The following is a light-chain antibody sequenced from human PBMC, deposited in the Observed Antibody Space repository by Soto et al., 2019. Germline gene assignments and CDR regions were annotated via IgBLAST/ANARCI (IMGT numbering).Light chain of an antibody. CDR1: QSVNTKY. Sequence: ELVLTQSPGTLYLSPGERATLSCRASQSVNTKYLAWYQQKPGQAPRLLIYGVSSRATGIPDRFSGSGSGTDFILTISRVEPEDFAVYYCQQFGTSPLVTFGPGTKVDIK. CDR2: GVS. J-gene: IGKJ3*01. V-gene: IGKV3-20*01. CDR3: QQFGTSPLVT.